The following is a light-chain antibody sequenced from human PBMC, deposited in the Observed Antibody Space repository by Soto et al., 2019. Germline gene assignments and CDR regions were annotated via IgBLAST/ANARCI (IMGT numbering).Light chain of an antibody. CDR1: QTIWSY. V-gene: IGKV1-39*01. CDR2: TTS. CDR3: QQSYNTPLT. Sequence: DIEMTQSPSSLSASVGDRVTITCRASQTIWSYLNWYQQKPGKAPKLLIYTTSTLQSGVPSRFSGSGSGTECTLTISTLQSEDFATYYCQQSYNTPLTFGPGTKVDV. J-gene: IGKJ3*01.